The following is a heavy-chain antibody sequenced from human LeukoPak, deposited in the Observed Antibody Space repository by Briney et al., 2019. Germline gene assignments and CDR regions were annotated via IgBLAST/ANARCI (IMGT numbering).Heavy chain of an antibody. J-gene: IGHJ4*02. D-gene: IGHD1-26*01. CDR2: ISGSGGST. V-gene: IGHV3-23*01. CDR1: RFTFTGYA. CDR3: ARHSGSYSYFDY. Sequence: GGSLRLSCAASRFTFTGYAMRWVRQAPGKGLEWVSGISGSGGSTYYADSVKGRFTISRDNSKNTLYLQMNGLRAADTAVYYCARHSGSYSYFDYWGQGTLVTVSS.